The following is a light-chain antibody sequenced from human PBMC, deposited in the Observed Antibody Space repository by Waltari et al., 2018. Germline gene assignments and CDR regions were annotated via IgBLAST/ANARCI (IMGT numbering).Light chain of an antibody. Sequence: EIVLTQSPGTRSLSPAESATLSCRTSQSVTRALAWYQQKPGQAPRLLIYGASNGATGITDRFSGSESGTDFSLTISSLEPEEFAVYYCQHYLRLPVTFG. J-gene: IGKJ1*01. V-gene: IGKV3-20*01. CDR2: GAS. CDR3: QHYLRLPVT. CDR1: QSVTRA.